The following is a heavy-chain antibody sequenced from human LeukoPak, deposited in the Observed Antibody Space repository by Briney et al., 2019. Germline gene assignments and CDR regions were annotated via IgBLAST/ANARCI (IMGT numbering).Heavy chain of an antibody. CDR3: AKADTLSIAVAD. CDR2: IRYDGSNK. D-gene: IGHD6-19*01. CDR1: GFTFSSYG. V-gene: IGHV3-30*02. Sequence: GESLKISCAASGFTFSSYGMHWVRQAPGKGLEWVAFIRYDGSNKYYADSVKGRFTISRDNSKNTLYLQMNSLRAEDTAVYYCAKADTLSIAVADWGQGTLVTVSS. J-gene: IGHJ4*02.